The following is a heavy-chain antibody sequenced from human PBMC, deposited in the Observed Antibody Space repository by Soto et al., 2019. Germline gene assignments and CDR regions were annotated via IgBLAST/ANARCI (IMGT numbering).Heavy chain of an antibody. D-gene: IGHD1-1*01. CDR3: ARDHRWKNGMDV. CDR1: GFTFSSYS. Sequence: PGGSLRLSCAASGFTFSSYSMNWVRQAPGKGLEWVSSISSSSSYIYYADSVKGRFTISRDNAKNSLYLQMNSLRAEDTAVYYCARDHRWKNGMDVWGQGTMVTVSS. J-gene: IGHJ6*02. V-gene: IGHV3-21*01. CDR2: ISSSSSYI.